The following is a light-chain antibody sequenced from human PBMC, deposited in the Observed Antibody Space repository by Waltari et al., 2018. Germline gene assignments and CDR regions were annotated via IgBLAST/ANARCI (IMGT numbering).Light chain of an antibody. Sequence: EIVLAQSPGPLSLSPGETATLSCRATQSVTNKYLAWYQQKTGQPPRLLIYGVSNRATGIPYRFSCSGSGTDFTLTISRLEPEDFAVYYCQLYDTSPRFTFGPGTKVDIK. J-gene: IGKJ3*01. V-gene: IGKV3-20*01. CDR3: QLYDTSPRFT. CDR1: QSVTNKY. CDR2: GVS.